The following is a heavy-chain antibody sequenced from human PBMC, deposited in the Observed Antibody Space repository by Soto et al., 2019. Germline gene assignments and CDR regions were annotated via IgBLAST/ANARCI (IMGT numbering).Heavy chain of an antibody. D-gene: IGHD1-7*01. CDR1: GGTFDNFI. Sequence: QVQLVQSGAEVKEPGSSVRVSCKASGGTFDNFIMNWVRQTPGRGLEWMGGIVPMLGTPTYAEKFKGRVTISATGSTSTMYMEVTSLRSADTAIYYCARNGTSSSSLSPSSGMDVWGQGTTVTVSS. CDR3: ARNGTSSSSLSPSSGMDV. V-gene: IGHV1-69*01. J-gene: IGHJ6*02. CDR2: IVPMLGTP.